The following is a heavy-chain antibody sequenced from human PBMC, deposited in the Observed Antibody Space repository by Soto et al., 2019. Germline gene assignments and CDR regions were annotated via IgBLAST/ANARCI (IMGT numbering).Heavy chain of an antibody. V-gene: IGHV3-23*01. D-gene: IGHD5-18*01. Sequence: GGSLRLSCAASGFTFSSYAMSWVRQAPGKGLEWVSAISGSGGSTYYADSVKGRFTISRDNSKNTLYLQMNSLRAEDTAVYYCAKDFFGSEPGSGYSYGSDGMDVWGQGTTVTVSS. CDR1: GFTFSSYA. J-gene: IGHJ6*02. CDR3: AKDFFGSEPGSGYSYGSDGMDV. CDR2: ISGSGGST.